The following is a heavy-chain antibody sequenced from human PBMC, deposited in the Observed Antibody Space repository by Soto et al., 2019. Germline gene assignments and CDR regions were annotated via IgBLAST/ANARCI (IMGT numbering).Heavy chain of an antibody. V-gene: IGHV1-3*01. D-gene: IGHD6-19*01. J-gene: IGHJ5*02. CDR2: INAGNGNT. CDR3: ARDEGIRAVAANSWFDP. CDR1: GYTFTSYA. Sequence: ASVKVSCKASGYTFTSYAMHWVRQAPGQRLEWMGWINAGNGNTKYSQKFQGRVTITRDTSAGTAYMELSSLRSEDTAVYYCARDEGIRAVAANSWFDPWGQGTLVTVSS.